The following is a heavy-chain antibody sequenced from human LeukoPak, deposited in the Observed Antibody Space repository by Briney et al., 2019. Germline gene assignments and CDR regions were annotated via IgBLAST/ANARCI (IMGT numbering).Heavy chain of an antibody. Sequence: GASVKVSCKASGYTFTSYYMHWVRQAPGQGLEWMGIINPSGGSTSCAQKFQGRVTMTRDTSTSTVNMELSSLRSEDTAVYYCASEYYDFWSGLRPHDAFDIWGQGTMVTVSS. V-gene: IGHV1-46*01. CDR2: INPSGGST. J-gene: IGHJ3*02. CDR1: GYTFTSYY. D-gene: IGHD3-3*01. CDR3: ASEYYDFWSGLRPHDAFDI.